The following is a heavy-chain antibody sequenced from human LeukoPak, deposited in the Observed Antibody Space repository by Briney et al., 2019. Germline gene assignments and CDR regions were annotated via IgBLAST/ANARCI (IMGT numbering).Heavy chain of an antibody. CDR2: ISGSGGST. CDR3: AKGGHYYDSSGYYLYYFDY. Sequence: GGSLRLSCTASGFTFSSYAMSWVRQAPGKGLEWVSAISGSGGSTYYADSVKGRFTIPRDNSKNTLYLQMNSLRAEDTAVYYCAKGGHYYDSSGYYLYYFDYWGQGTLVTVSS. CDR1: GFTFSSYA. D-gene: IGHD3-22*01. J-gene: IGHJ4*02. V-gene: IGHV3-23*01.